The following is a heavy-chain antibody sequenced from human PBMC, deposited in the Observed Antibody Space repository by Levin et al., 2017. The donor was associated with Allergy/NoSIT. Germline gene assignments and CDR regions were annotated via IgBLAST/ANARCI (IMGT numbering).Heavy chain of an antibody. Sequence: SETLSLTCAVYGGSFSGYYWSWIRQPPGKGLEWIGEINHSGSTNYNPSLKSRVTISVDTSKNQFSLKLSSVTAADTAVYYCARSPFFAPCGSGRAVPFDYWGQGTLVTVSS. J-gene: IGHJ4*02. V-gene: IGHV4-34*01. D-gene: IGHD3-10*01. CDR3: ARSPFFAPCGSGRAVPFDY. CDR2: INHSGST. CDR1: GGSFSGYY.